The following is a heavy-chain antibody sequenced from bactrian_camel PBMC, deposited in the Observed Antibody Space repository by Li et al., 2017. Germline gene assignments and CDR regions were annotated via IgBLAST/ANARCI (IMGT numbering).Heavy chain of an antibody. J-gene: IGHJ6*01. V-gene: IGHV3S53*01. CDR1: ANTYSRNC. Sequence: HVQLVESGGGSVQAGGSLTLSSAASANTYSRNCMGWFRQAPGKEREGVATITLETGNTDYADSVKGRFTISQDGADNTLYLQMNSLEPEDTAIYYCAADLRWCRRGYFDPQARLGYWGQGTQVTV. D-gene: IGHD2*01. CDR2: ITLETGNT. CDR3: AADLRWCRRGYFDPQARLGY.